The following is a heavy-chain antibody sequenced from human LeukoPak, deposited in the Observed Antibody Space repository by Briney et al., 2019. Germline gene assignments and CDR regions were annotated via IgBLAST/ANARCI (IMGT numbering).Heavy chain of an antibody. CDR3: ARVNYYYGMDV. J-gene: IGHJ6*02. Sequence: GGSLRLSCAASGFTVSSNYMSWVRQAPGKGLEWVSVIYSGGSTYYADSVKGRFTISRDNSKNTLYLQMNSLRAEDTAVYYCARVNYYYGMDVWGQGTTVTVSS. CDR1: GFTVSSNY. V-gene: IGHV3-53*01. CDR2: IYSGGST.